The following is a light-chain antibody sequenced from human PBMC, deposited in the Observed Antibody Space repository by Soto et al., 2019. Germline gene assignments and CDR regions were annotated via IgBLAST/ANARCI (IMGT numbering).Light chain of an antibody. CDR2: GNS. V-gene: IGLV1-40*01. CDR3: QSYDSGLSGHVV. CDR1: SSNIGAGYD. J-gene: IGLJ2*01. Sequence: QSVLTQPPSVSGAPGQRVTISFTGSSSNIGAGYDVHWYQQLPGTAPKLLIYGNSNRPSGVPDRFSGSKSGTAASLAITGLEAEDEADYYCQSYDSGLSGHVVFGGGTKLTVL.